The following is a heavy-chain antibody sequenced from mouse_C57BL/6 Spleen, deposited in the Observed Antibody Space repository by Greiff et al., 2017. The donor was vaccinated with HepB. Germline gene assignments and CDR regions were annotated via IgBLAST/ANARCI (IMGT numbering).Heavy chain of an antibody. CDR2: INPENGDT. D-gene: IGHD2-1*01. Sequence: EVQLQQSGAELVRPGASVKLSCTASGFNIKDDYMHWVKQRPEQGLEWIGWINPENGDTEYAAKFQGKATLTADTSSNTAYLQLNSLTAEDTAVYYCTTNYCGNYLDYWGQGTTLTVSS. CDR1: GFNIKDDY. CDR3: TTNYCGNYLDY. V-gene: IGHV14-4*01. J-gene: IGHJ2*01.